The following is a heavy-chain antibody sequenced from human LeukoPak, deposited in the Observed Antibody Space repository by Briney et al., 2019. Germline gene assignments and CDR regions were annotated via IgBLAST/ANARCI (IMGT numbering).Heavy chain of an antibody. V-gene: IGHV4-59*12. Sequence: PSETLSLTCTVSGASISDYYWSWIRQPPGKGLEWIGFFSNSGTTNYNPSLKSRVTMSVDTSKNQFSLKLSSVTAADTAVYYCARGSNWGDYWGQGTLVTVSS. CDR2: FSNSGTT. CDR3: ARGSNWGDY. D-gene: IGHD7-27*01. CDR1: GASISDYY. J-gene: IGHJ4*02.